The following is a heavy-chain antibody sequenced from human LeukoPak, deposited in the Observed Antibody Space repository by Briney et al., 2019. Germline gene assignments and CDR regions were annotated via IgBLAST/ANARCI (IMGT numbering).Heavy chain of an antibody. CDR2: ISFDGKKT. D-gene: IGHD4-17*01. J-gene: IGHJ6*02. V-gene: IGHV3-30*04. Sequence: GGSLRLSCTASGFTFSSYSIHWVRQAPGKGLEWVALISFDGKKTDYADSVKGRFTFSRDNSKNTLYLQMNSLRAEDTAVYYCARVADYGDSPPYYYYGMDVWGQGTTVTVSS. CDR3: ARVADYGDSPPYYYYGMDV. CDR1: GFTFSSYS.